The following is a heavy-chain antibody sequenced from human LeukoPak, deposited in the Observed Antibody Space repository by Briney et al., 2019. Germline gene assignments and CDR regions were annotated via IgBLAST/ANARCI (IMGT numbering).Heavy chain of an antibody. Sequence: GGSLRLSCAASGFTASSNYMGWVRQAPGKGLDWVSVIYSGGTAYYADSVKGRFTISRDNSKNTLYLQMNSLRAEDTAVYYCAKDKWLQLGRIFDYWGQGTLVTVSS. CDR2: IYSGGTA. CDR1: GFTASSNY. V-gene: IGHV3-53*01. J-gene: IGHJ4*02. D-gene: IGHD5-12*01. CDR3: AKDKWLQLGRIFDY.